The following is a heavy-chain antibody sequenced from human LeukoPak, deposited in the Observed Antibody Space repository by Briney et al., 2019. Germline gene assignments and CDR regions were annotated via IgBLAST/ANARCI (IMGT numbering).Heavy chain of an antibody. D-gene: IGHD3-22*01. J-gene: IGHJ6*03. Sequence: GGSLRLSCAASGFTFSTYWMSWVRQAPGKGLEWVANIKQDGSEKYYVDSVKGRFTISRDNAKNSLYLQMNSLRAEDTAVYYCAGDSSSDQTSITMIVVVSMDVWGKGTTVTVSS. CDR2: IKQDGSEK. CDR1: GFTFSTYW. CDR3: AGDSSSDQTSITMIVVVSMDV. V-gene: IGHV3-7*01.